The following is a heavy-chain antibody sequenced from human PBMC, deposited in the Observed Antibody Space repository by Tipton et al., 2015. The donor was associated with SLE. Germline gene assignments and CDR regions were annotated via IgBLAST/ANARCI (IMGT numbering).Heavy chain of an antibody. CDR3: TTIRYKLLSNFDY. D-gene: IGHD1-1*01. V-gene: IGHV3-48*01. CDR2: ISSGSSSI. Sequence: SLRLSCAASGFSFSTSSMNWVRQAPGKGLEWVSYISSGSSSIYYADSVKGRFTISRDNSKNTLYLQLNSLKTEDTAVYYCTTIRYKLLSNFDYWGQGTLVTVSS. CDR1: GFSFSTSS. J-gene: IGHJ4*02.